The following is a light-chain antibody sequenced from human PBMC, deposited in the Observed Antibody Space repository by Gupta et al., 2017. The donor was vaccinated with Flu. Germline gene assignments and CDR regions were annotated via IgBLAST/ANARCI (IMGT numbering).Light chain of an antibody. J-gene: IGKJ3*01. CDR3: QQENNGPPQFT. V-gene: IGKV3-15*01. CDR2: DAS. Sequence: TLSVSPGESVTLSCRARQSVSGNLDWYEKKQGLTPRLIIFDASTRAMGSKGRFSGSGVGTEFNLTISGRQSEDFAVYYCQQENNGPPQFTFGHGTKVDIK. CDR1: QSVSGN.